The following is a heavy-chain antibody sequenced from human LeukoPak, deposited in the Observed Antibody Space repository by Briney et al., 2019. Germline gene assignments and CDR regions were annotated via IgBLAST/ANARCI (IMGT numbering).Heavy chain of an antibody. V-gene: IGHV1-69*04. CDR2: IIPILGIA. J-gene: IGHJ4*02. D-gene: IGHD3-22*01. CDR3: ARDFGPHDYYDSSGYFEA. Sequence: SVKVSCKASGGTFSSYAISWVRQAPGQGLEWMGRIIPILGIANYAQKFQGRVTITADKSTSTAYMELSSLRSEDTAVYYCARDFGPHDYYDSSGYFEAWGQGTLVTVSS. CDR1: GGTFSSYA.